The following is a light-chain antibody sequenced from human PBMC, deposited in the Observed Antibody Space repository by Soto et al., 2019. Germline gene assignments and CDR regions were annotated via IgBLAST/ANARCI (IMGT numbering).Light chain of an antibody. CDR3: SSYISSSTQV. V-gene: IGLV2-14*03. J-gene: IGLJ7*01. CDR1: SSDIGSFTF. CDR2: DVN. Sequence: QSSLTQPASVSGSPGQSITISCTGTSSDIGSFTFVSWYQQHPVKVPKLMIFDVNPRPSGVSDRFSGSKSGNTAALTISGLQADDEGDYYCSSYISSSTQVFGSGTQLTVL.